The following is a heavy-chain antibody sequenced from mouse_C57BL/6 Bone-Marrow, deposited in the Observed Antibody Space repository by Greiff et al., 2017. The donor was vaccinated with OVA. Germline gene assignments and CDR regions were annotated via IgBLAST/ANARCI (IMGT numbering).Heavy chain of an antibody. J-gene: IGHJ1*03. D-gene: IGHD1-1*01. V-gene: IGHV1-53*01. CDR2: INPSNGGT. Sequence: QVQLQQPGTELVKPGASVKLSCKASGYTFTSYWMHWVKQRPGQGLEWIGNINPSNGGTNYNEKFKSKATLTVDKSSSTAYMQLSSLTSEDSAVYYCARWDYGSSHWYFYVWGTGTTVSVSS. CDR3: ARWDYGSSHWYFYV. CDR1: GYTFTSYW.